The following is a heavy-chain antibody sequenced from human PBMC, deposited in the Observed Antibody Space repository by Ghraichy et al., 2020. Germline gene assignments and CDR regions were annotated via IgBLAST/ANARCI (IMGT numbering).Heavy chain of an antibody. CDR1: GGSISSGGYY. Sequence: SETLSLTCTVSGGSISSGGYYWSWIRQHPGKGLEWIGYIYYSGSTYYNPSLKSRVTISVDTSKNQFSLKLSSVTAADTAVYYCASNNEGQQLTPYYYYYYMDVWGKGTTVTVSS. V-gene: IGHV4-31*03. CDR2: IYYSGST. J-gene: IGHJ6*03. CDR3: ASNNEGQQLTPYYYYYYMDV. D-gene: IGHD6-13*01.